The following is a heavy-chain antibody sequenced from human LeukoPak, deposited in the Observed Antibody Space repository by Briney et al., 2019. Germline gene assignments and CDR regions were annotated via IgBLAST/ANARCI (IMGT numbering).Heavy chain of an antibody. CDR2: FHNSGTS. Sequence: SETLSLTCTVSDDSISDYYRGWIRQPPGKGLEWIGYFHNSGTSTYNPSLKSRVAISADTSKNQFSLKLNSLTTADTAVYYCTRGAGWLIDYWGQGILVTVSS. J-gene: IGHJ4*02. CDR1: DDSISDYY. CDR3: TRGAGWLIDY. D-gene: IGHD3-16*01. V-gene: IGHV4-59*01.